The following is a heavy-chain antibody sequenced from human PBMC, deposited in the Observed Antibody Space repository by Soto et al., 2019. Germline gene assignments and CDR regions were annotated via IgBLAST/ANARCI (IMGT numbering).Heavy chain of an antibody. CDR3: ARGSVYYYYGMDV. V-gene: IGHV3-53*01. Sequence: GGSLRLSCAASGFTVSSNYMSWVRQAPGKGLEWVPVIYSGGSTYYADSVKGRFTISRDNSKNTLYLQMNSLRAEDTAVYYCARGSVYYYYGMDVWGQGTTVTVS. CDR1: GFTVSSNY. CDR2: IYSGGST. J-gene: IGHJ6*02.